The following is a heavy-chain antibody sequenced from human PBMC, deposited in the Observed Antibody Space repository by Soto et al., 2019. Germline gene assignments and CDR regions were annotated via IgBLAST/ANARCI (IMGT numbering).Heavy chain of an antibody. CDR3: AKVGGYHYWYIDV. J-gene: IGHJ2*01. Sequence: EVQLLESGGGLIQPGGSLRLSCAASGFTFSTYAMSWVRQAPGKGLEWVAAVSNSAANTYFADSVRGRFTISRDNSKNTLYLQMNGLRAEDTAIYYCAKVGGYHYWYIDVWGRRTLVTVSS. D-gene: IGHD5-12*01. CDR1: GFTFSTYA. CDR2: VSNSAANT. V-gene: IGHV3-23*01.